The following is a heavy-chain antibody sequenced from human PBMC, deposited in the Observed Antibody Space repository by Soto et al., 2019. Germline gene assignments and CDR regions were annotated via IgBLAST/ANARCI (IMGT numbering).Heavy chain of an antibody. CDR3: ARGGSEIPSNFAY. D-gene: IGHD2-21*01. Sequence: EVQLVESGADLVKPGVSLRLSCADSGFTCSSYSMNRVRQPPGKGMEWVSSTSSSSTYIYYADSVKGRFTISRENAKNSLYLQMNSLSAEDPAVYYCARGGSEIPSNFAYWGQGTLVTVS. CDR2: TSSSSTYI. V-gene: IGHV3-21*01. J-gene: IGHJ4*02. CDR1: GFTCSSYS.